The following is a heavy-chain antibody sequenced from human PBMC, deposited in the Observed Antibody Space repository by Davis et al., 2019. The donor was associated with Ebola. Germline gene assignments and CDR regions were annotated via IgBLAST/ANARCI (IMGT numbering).Heavy chain of an antibody. CDR2: ISAYNGNT. CDR1: GGTFSSYA. D-gene: IGHD5-18*01. J-gene: IGHJ2*01. CDR3: ARDGYSYGLRYFDL. Sequence: ASVKVSCKASGGTFSSYAISWVRQAPGQGLEWMGWISAYNGNTNYAQKLQGRVTMTTDTSTSTAYMELRSLRSEDTAVYYCARDGYSYGLRYFDLWGRGTLVTVSS. V-gene: IGHV1-18*01.